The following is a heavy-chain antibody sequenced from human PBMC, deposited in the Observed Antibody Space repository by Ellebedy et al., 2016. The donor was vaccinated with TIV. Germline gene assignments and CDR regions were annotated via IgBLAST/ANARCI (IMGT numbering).Heavy chain of an antibody. J-gene: IGHJ4*02. CDR1: GGSFSGHF. D-gene: IGHD6-19*01. CDR3: ARRTSGNSEAGIDS. Sequence: SETLSLTXAVYGGSFSGHFWTWIRQPPGKGLEWIGEINHSGSTNYNASLKSRVTISVDTSKNQFSLRLRSVTAADRAVYFCARRTSGNSEAGIDSWGQGSRVTVSS. CDR2: INHSGST. V-gene: IGHV4-34*01.